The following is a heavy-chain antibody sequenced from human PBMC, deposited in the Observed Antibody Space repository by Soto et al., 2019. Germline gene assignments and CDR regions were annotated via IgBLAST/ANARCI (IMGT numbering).Heavy chain of an antibody. CDR1: GFTVSSNY. J-gene: IGHJ4*02. Sequence: EVQLVESGGGLVQPGGSLRLSCAASGFTVSSNYMSWVRQAPGKGLEWVSVIYSGGSTYYAGSVKGRFTISRNNSKTTPFIPTNGLRAEDTAVYYWAREGDGTDYCGQGTLVTVSS. D-gene: IGHD6-13*01. CDR2: IYSGGST. CDR3: AREGDGTDY. V-gene: IGHV3-53*04.